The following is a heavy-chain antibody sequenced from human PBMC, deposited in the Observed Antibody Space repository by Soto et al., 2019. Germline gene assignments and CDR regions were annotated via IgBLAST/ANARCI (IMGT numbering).Heavy chain of an antibody. D-gene: IGHD6-13*01. Sequence: QVQLQESGPGLVKPSQTLSLTCTVSGGSISSGGYYWSWIRQHPGKGLEWIGYIYYSGSTYYNPSLTSRVTLSVDTSKNRCSRSLSSVTAADTAVYYCAREPRQYSSSWLWGQGTQVTVSP. CDR3: AREPRQYSSSWL. J-gene: IGHJ4*02. CDR1: GGSISSGGYY. CDR2: IYYSGST. V-gene: IGHV4-31*03.